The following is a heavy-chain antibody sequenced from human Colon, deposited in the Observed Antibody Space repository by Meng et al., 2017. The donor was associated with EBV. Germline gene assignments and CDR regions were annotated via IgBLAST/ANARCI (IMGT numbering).Heavy chain of an antibody. CDR2: INHVGST. CDR1: AWCFSDSY. V-gene: IGHV4-34*01. J-gene: IGHJ4*02. CDR3: ASSDCSGGTCYLDC. Sequence: VRLQGGAEGNSNLPETVSLTGTGDAWCFSDSYWTWIRQPPGKGLEWIGEINHVGSTTYNPSLKSRVTISVDTSKNQFSLKLSSVTAADAAVYYCASSDCSGGTCYLDCWGQGTLVTVSS. D-gene: IGHD2-15*01.